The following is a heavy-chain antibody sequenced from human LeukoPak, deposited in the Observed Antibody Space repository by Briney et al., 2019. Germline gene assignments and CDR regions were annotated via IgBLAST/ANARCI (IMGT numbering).Heavy chain of an antibody. CDR2: IYTSGST. Sequence: SENLSLTCTVSGGSISSYYWSWIRQPAGKGLEWLGRIYTSGSTNYNPSLKSRVTMSVDTPKNQFSLKLSSVTAADTAVYYCARDQYGSGPGGVDYYYYMDVWGKGTTVTVSS. CDR3: ARDQYGSGPGGVDYYYYMDV. CDR1: GGSISSYY. J-gene: IGHJ6*03. V-gene: IGHV4-4*07. D-gene: IGHD3-10*01.